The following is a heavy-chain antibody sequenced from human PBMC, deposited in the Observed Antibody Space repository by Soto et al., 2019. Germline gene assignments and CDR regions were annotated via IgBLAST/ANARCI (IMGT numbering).Heavy chain of an antibody. CDR1: DYSITNGDY. Sequence: PSETLSLTCAVSDYSITNGDYWGWIRQPPGQGLEWIGTIYHSGSTYYNPSLKTRVTISVDTSKNQFSLKLSSVTAADTAVYYCARALYCSGGSCSPLRGMDVWGQGTTVTVSS. V-gene: IGHV4-38-2*01. CDR2: IYHSGST. J-gene: IGHJ6*02. D-gene: IGHD2-15*01. CDR3: ARALYCSGGSCSPLRGMDV.